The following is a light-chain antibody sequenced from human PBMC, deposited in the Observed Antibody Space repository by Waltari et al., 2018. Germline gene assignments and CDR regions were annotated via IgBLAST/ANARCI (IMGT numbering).Light chain of an antibody. V-gene: IGKV3-15*01. J-gene: IGKJ5*01. Sequence: EIVMTQSPAPLSVSPGERATLSCRASQSVRSNLAWYQQKPGQAPRLLIYGASTKATGIPARFSGSGSGTEFTLTISGLQSEDFAVYYCQQYNNWPPITFGQGTRLEIK. CDR3: QQYNNWPPIT. CDR1: QSVRSN. CDR2: GAS.